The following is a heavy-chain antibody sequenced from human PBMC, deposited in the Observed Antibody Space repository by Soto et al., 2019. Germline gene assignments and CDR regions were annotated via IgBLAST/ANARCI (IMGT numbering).Heavy chain of an antibody. Sequence: QITLKESGPTLVKPTQTLTLTCNFSGFSLTTDGVGVGWVRQPPGGALEWLSLIYWDDDERYSPSLKTRLTITKDPSKNQVDLIMTNMDLVDTATYYCAHSRNLITEDAQVGDFDYWGQGILVTVSS. V-gene: IGHV2-5*02. D-gene: IGHD3-10*01. CDR3: AHSRNLITEDAQVGDFDY. CDR1: GFSLTTDGVG. CDR2: IYWDDDE. J-gene: IGHJ4*02.